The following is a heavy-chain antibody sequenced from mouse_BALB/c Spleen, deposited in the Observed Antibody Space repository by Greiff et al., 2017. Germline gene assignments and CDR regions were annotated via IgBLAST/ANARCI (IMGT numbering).Heavy chain of an antibody. V-gene: IGHV6-6*02. CDR3: TRGNYYDMDY. D-gene: IGHD2-1*01. Sequence: DVMLVESGGGLVQPGGSMKLSCVASGFTFSNYWMNWVRQSPEKGLEWVAEIRLKSNNYATHYAESVKGRFTISRDDSKSSVYLQMNNLRAEDTGIYYCTRGNYYDMDYWGQGTSVTVSS. CDR2: IRLKSNNYAT. J-gene: IGHJ4*01. CDR1: GFTFSNYW.